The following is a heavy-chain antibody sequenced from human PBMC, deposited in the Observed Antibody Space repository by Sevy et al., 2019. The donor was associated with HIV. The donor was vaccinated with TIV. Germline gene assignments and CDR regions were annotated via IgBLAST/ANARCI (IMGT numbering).Heavy chain of an antibody. J-gene: IGHJ1*01. V-gene: IGHV1-46*03. Sequence: ASVKVSCKASGYTFTTYYMHWVRQAPGQGPEWMGIINPSGGSTNYAQKFQGRVTMTRDTSTSTVYMELSSLRSEDTAVYYCARAGWVGCTSSSCGYFQHWGQGTLVTVSS. D-gene: IGHD2-2*01. CDR2: INPSGGST. CDR1: GYTFTTYY. CDR3: ARAGWVGCTSSSCGYFQH.